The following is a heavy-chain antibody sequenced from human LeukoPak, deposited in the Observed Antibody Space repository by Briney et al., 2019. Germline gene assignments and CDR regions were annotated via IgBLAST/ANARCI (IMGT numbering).Heavy chain of an antibody. CDR2: IYYSGST. D-gene: IGHD1-26*01. Sequence: SETLSLTCTVSGDSISTYYWSWIRQPPGKGLEWIGYIYYSGSTNYNPSLKSRVTISVDTSKNQFSLKLISVTAADTAVYYCARDDSGSYHQLGVWGQGTTVTVSS. V-gene: IGHV4-59*01. J-gene: IGHJ6*02. CDR1: GDSISTYY. CDR3: ARDDSGSYHQLGV.